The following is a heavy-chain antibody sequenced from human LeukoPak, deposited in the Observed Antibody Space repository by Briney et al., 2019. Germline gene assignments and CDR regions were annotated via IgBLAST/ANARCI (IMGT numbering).Heavy chain of an antibody. CDR3: ARGYYDILTGSLRDYYYGMDV. J-gene: IGHJ6*02. D-gene: IGHD3-9*01. CDR2: IGYDGSNK. V-gene: IGHV3-33*01. Sequence: GGSLRLSCAASGFTFSSYGMHWVRQAPGKGLEWVAVIGYDGSNKYYADSVKGRFTISRDNSKNTLYLQMNSLRAEDTAVYYCARGYYDILTGSLRDYYYGMDVWGQGTTVTVSS. CDR1: GFTFSSYG.